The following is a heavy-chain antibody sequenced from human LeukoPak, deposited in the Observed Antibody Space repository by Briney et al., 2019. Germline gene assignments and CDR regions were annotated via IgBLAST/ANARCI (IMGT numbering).Heavy chain of an antibody. D-gene: IGHD2-21*02. CDR1: GTSISSYY. CDR2: ISNSGTT. J-gene: IGHJ3*02. V-gene: IGHV4-59*06. CDR3: ARDVVVTSSPDAFDI. Sequence: PSETLSLTCTVSGTSISSYYWTWIRQHPGKGLEWIGYISNSGTTSYNPSLRSRVTISVDTSNNHSSLRLTSVTAADTAVYYCARDVVVTSSPDAFDIWGQGTMVTVSS.